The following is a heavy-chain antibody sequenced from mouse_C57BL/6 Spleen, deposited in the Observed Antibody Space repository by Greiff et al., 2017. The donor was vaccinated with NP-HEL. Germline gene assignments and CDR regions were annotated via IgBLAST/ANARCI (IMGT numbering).Heavy chain of an antibody. CDR1: GYTFTSYW. CDR3: ARRDGSSSWYFDV. Sequence: QVQLQQSGAELVKPGASVKLSCKASGYTFTSYWMHWVKQRPGQGLEWIGMIHPNSGSTNYNEKFKSKATLTVDKSSSTAYMQLSSLTSEDSAVYYCARRDGSSSWYFDVWGTGTTVTVSS. J-gene: IGHJ1*03. D-gene: IGHD1-1*01. CDR2: IHPNSGST. V-gene: IGHV1-64*01.